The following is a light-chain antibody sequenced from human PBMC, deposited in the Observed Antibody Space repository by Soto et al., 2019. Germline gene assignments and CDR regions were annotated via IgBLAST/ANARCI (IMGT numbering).Light chain of an antibody. CDR2: EVN. J-gene: IGLJ1*01. Sequence: QSALTQPPSASGSPGQSVTIPCTGTSTDVGKYDYVSWFQHHPGKAPKLIIYEVNKRPSGVPDRFSGSKSGSTASLTVSGLQAEDEADYYCSSYVGGSEVFGSGTKLTVL. CDR1: STDVGKYDY. CDR3: SSYVGGSEV. V-gene: IGLV2-8*01.